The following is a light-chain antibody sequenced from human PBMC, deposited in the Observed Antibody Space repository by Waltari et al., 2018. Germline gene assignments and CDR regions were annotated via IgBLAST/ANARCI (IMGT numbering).Light chain of an antibody. CDR3: QSYDSNESVV. CDR2: ADD. Sequence: FILTQPPSVSESPGKTVTISCTRSGGSIARYYAQWYQQRPGSAPTTVIYADDQRPSGVPDRFSGSIDSSSNSASLTISELKTEDEADYYCQSYDSNESVVFGGGTKLTVL. CDR1: GGSIARYY. V-gene: IGLV6-57*04. J-gene: IGLJ2*01.